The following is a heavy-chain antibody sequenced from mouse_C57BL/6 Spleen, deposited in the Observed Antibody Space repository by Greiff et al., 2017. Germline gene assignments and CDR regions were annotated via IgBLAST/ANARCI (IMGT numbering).Heavy chain of an antibody. V-gene: IGHV1-64*01. CDR3: AFITTVVATDC. D-gene: IGHD1-1*01. J-gene: IGHJ2*01. CDR2: INPNSGST. CDR1: GYTFTSYW. Sequence: QVQLQQPGAELVKPGASVKLSCKASGYTFTSYWMHWVKQRPGQGLEWIGMINPNSGSTNYNEKFKSKATLTVDKSSSTAYMQLSSLTSEDSAVYYCAFITTVVATDCWGQGTTLTVSS.